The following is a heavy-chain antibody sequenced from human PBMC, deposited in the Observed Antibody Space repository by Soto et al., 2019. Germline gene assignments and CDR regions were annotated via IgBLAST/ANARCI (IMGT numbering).Heavy chain of an antibody. Sequence: PGGSLRLSCAASGFTFSSYGMHWVRQAPGKGLEWVAVIWYDGSNKYYADSVKGRFTISRDNSKNTLYLQMNSLRDEDTAVYYCARDYDYWGQGTLVTVSS. CDR3: ARDYDY. J-gene: IGHJ4*02. V-gene: IGHV3-33*01. CDR2: IWYDGSNK. CDR1: GFTFSSYG.